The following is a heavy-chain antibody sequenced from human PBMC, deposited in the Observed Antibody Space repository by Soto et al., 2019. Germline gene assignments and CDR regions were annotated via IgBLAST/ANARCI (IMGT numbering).Heavy chain of an antibody. CDR3: ARRIAAAGINNWFDP. CDR1: GGTFSSYA. J-gene: IGHJ5*02. D-gene: IGHD6-13*01. Sequence: SVKVSCKASGGTFSSYAISWVRQAPGQGLEWMGGIIPIFGTANYAQKFQGRVTITADESTSTAYMELSSLRSEDTAVYYCARRIAAAGINNWFDPWGQGTLVTVSS. CDR2: IIPIFGTA. V-gene: IGHV1-69*13.